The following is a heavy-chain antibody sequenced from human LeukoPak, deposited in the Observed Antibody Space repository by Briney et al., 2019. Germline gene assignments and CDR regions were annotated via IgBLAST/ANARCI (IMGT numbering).Heavy chain of an antibody. CDR1: GFTFSSYA. CDR3: ARGYYDYVWGSYRYRLYYFDY. D-gene: IGHD3-16*02. Sequence: GGSLRLSCAASGFTFSSYAMSWVRQAPGKGLEWVSAISGSGGSTYYADSVKGRFTISRDNSKNTLYLQMNSLRAEDTAVYYCARGYYDYVWGSYRYRLYYFDYWGQGTLVTVSS. V-gene: IGHV3-23*01. CDR2: ISGSGGST. J-gene: IGHJ4*02.